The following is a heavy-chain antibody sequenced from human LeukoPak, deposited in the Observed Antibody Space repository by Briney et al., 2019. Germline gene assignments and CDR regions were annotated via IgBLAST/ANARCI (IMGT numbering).Heavy chain of an antibody. D-gene: IGHD3-16*01. V-gene: IGHV4-4*07. J-gene: IGHJ2*01. CDR2: IYASGNT. Sequence: SETLSLTCTVSGGSIRSYHWSWIRQPAGKGLEWVGLIYASGNTKYNSSLKSRVSMSVDTSKNQFSLKLRSVTAADTAVYFCASLGSGRFFDLWGRGTLVTVSS. CDR1: GGSIRSYH. CDR3: ASLGSGRFFDL.